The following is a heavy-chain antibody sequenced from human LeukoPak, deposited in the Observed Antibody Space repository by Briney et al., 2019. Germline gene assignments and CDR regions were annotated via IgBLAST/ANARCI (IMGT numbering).Heavy chain of an antibody. CDR3: AKAAKRGIQLWLCLDY. CDR1: GFTFSSYS. CDR2: ISRSSTI. V-gene: IGHV3-48*01. Sequence: GGPLRLSCAASGFTFSSYSMNWVRQAPEKGLEWVSYISRSSTIYYADSVKGRFTISRDNSKNTLYLQMNSLRAEDTAVYYCAKAAKRGIQLWLCLDYWGQGTLVTVSS. D-gene: IGHD5-18*01. J-gene: IGHJ4*02.